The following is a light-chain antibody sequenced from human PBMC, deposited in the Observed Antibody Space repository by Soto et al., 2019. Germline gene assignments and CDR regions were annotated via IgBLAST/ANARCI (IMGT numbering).Light chain of an antibody. Sequence: QSVLTQPPAASGTPGQRVTISCYGSSSNIGSNTVNWYQQLPGTAPKLLIYSNNQRPSGVPDRFSGSKSGTSASLAISGLQSEDEADYYCAEWDDSLNGHVVFGGGTQLTVL. J-gene: IGLJ2*01. CDR3: AEWDDSLNGHVV. CDR2: SNN. CDR1: SSNIGSNT. V-gene: IGLV1-44*01.